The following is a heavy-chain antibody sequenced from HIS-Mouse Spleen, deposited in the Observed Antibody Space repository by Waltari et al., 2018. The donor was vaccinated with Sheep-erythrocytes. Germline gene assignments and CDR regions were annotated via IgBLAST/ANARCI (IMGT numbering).Heavy chain of an antibody. V-gene: IGHV3-21*01. CDR2: ISSGSSYI. D-gene: IGHD1-26*01. CDR1: GFTFSSYS. CDR3: ARVASGATFDY. Sequence: EVQLVESGGGLVKPGGSLRLSCAASGFTFSSYSMNWVRQAPGKGLEWVSSISSGSSYIYYADSVKGRFTISRDNAKNSLYLQMNSLRAEDTAVYYCARVASGATFDYWGQGTLVTVSS. J-gene: IGHJ4*02.